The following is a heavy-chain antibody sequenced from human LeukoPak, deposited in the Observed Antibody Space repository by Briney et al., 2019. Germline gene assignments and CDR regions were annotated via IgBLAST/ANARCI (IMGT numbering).Heavy chain of an antibody. CDR2: ISSSSSYI. J-gene: IGHJ4*02. D-gene: IGHD3-3*01. CDR1: GFTFSSYS. Sequence: PGGSLRLSCAASGFTFSSYSMNWVRQAPGKGLEWVSSISSSSSYIYYVDSVKGRFTISRDNAKNSLYLQMNSLRAEDTVVYYCARVLSGYSFPSYFDYWGQGTLVTVSS. CDR3: ARVLSGYSFPSYFDY. V-gene: IGHV3-21*01.